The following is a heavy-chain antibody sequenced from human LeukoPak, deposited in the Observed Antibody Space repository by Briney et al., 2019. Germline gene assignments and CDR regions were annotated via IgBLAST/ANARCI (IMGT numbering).Heavy chain of an antibody. J-gene: IGHJ4*02. CDR2: IWYDGSNK. V-gene: IGHV3-33*01. Sequence: PGGSLRLSCAASGFTFSSYGMHWVRQAPGKGLEWVAVIWYDGSNKYYADSVKGRFTISRDNSKNTLYLQMNSLRAEDTAVYYCARSLQGYCSGGSCLFDYWGQGTLVTVSS. CDR3: ARSLQGYCSGGSCLFDY. CDR1: GFTFSSYG. D-gene: IGHD2-15*01.